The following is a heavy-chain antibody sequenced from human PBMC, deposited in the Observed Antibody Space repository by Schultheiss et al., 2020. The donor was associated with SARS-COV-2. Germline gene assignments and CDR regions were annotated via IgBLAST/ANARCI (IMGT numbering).Heavy chain of an antibody. Sequence: GESLKISCAASGFTFSSYAMSWVRQAPGKGLEWVSAISGSGGSTYYADSVKGRFTISRDNSKNTLYLQMNSLRAEDTAVYYCARDGPCGGDCYSYVGAFDIWGQGTMVTVSS. CDR1: GFTFSSYA. V-gene: IGHV3-23*01. D-gene: IGHD2-21*02. CDR2: ISGSGGST. CDR3: ARDGPCGGDCYSYVGAFDI. J-gene: IGHJ3*02.